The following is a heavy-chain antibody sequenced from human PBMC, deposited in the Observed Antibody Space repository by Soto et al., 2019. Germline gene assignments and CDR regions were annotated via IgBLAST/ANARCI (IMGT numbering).Heavy chain of an antibody. CDR3: ARVKRTGYSSSTRNYYYYYMDV. Sequence: ASVKVSCKASVYTFTSYGISWVRQAPGQGLEWMGWISAYNGNTNYAQKLQGRVTMTTDTSTSTAYMELRSLRSDDTAVYYCARVKRTGYSSSTRNYYYYYMDVWGKGTTVTV. V-gene: IGHV1-18*01. CDR2: ISAYNGNT. J-gene: IGHJ6*03. CDR1: VYTFTSYG. D-gene: IGHD6-6*01.